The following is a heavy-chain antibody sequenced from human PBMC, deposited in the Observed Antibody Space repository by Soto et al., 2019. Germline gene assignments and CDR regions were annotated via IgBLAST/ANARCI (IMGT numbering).Heavy chain of an antibody. CDR1: GYTFTSYG. J-gene: IGHJ5*02. Sequence: ASVKVSCKASGYTFTSYGISWVRQAPGQGLEWMGWISPYNGNTNFAQKRQGRVTMTTDTSTSTAYMELRSLRSDDTAVYYCARYCSGGSCYHLNWFDPWGQGTLVTVSS. V-gene: IGHV1-18*04. D-gene: IGHD2-15*01. CDR2: ISPYNGNT. CDR3: ARYCSGGSCYHLNWFDP.